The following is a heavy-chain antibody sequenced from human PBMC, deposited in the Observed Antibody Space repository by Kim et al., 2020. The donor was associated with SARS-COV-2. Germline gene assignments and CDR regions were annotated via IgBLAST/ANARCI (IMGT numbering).Heavy chain of an antibody. Sequence: ASVKVSCKASGYTLTTYAMHWVRQAPGQRLEWTGWINAGNGNTKYSQKFQGRVTITRDTSASTAYMELSSLRSEDTAVYYCARAGLGYYDSSGYWNDAFDIWGQGTMVTVST. V-gene: IGHV1-3*01. CDR3: ARAGLGYYDSSGYWNDAFDI. J-gene: IGHJ3*02. CDR2: INAGNGNT. D-gene: IGHD3-22*01. CDR1: GYTLTTYA.